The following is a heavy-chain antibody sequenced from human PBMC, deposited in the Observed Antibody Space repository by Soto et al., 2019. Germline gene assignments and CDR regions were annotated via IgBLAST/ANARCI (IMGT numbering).Heavy chain of an antibody. D-gene: IGHD3-10*01. J-gene: IGHJ4*02. CDR3: ARDRGAVTGQYFDY. CDR1: GITFSAVY. Sequence: QVQLEESGGGLVKPGGSLRLSCAASGITFSAVYMSRIRQAPNKGLEYISYISSSGTSANYADSVKGRFTISRDNAKNSLYLQMNSLRAEDTAVYYCARDRGAVTGQYFDYWGQGALVTVSS. CDR2: ISSSGTSA. V-gene: IGHV3-11*05.